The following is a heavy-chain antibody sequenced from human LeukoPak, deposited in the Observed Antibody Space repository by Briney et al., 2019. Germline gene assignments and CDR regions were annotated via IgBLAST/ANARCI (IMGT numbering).Heavy chain of an antibody. CDR3: ARALRGSREAFDI. V-gene: IGHV3-53*01. Sequence: GGSLRLSCAASGFTASSNYMSWVRQAPGKGLEWVSVIYSGGSTYYADSVKGRFTISRDNSKNTLYLQMNSLRAEATAVYYCARALRGSREAFDIWGQGTMVTVSS. CDR2: IYSGGST. D-gene: IGHD1-26*01. J-gene: IGHJ3*02. CDR1: GFTASSNY.